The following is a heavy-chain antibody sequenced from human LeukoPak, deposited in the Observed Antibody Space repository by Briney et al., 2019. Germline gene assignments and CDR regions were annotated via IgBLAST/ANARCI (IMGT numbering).Heavy chain of an antibody. CDR1: GFSFISYG. Sequence: GGSLRLSCAASGFSFISYGMHWVRQAPGKGLEWVGVISDDGRNKKYADSVKGRFTISRDNSKDTLYLQMNSLRDEDTAVYYCAKRPSDYGDYVTCFDYWGQGTLVTVSS. CDR3: AKRPSDYGDYVTCFDY. CDR2: ISDDGRNK. V-gene: IGHV3-30*18. J-gene: IGHJ4*02. D-gene: IGHD4-17*01.